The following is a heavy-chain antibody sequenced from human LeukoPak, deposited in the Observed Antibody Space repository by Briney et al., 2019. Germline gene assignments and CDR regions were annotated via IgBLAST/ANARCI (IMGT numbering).Heavy chain of an antibody. CDR1: GYTLTELS. V-gene: IGHV1-24*01. CDR3: ATGDSSGSHYYYYGMDV. J-gene: IGHJ6*02. D-gene: IGHD6-19*01. Sequence: ASVKVSCKVSGYTLTELSMHWVRQAPGKGLEWMGGFDPEDGETIYAQKFQGRVTMTEDTSTDTAHMELSSLRSEDTAVYYCATGDSSGSHYYYYGMDVWGQGTTVTVSS. CDR2: FDPEDGET.